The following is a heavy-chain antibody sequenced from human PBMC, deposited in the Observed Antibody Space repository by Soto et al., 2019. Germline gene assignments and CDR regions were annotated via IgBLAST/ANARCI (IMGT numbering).Heavy chain of an antibody. CDR3: AISQTTVTSYHY. CDR2: IYHSGST. J-gene: IGHJ4*02. CDR1: GGSISSGGYS. D-gene: IGHD4-17*01. V-gene: IGHV4-30-2*01. Sequence: QLQLQASGSGLVKPSQTLSLTCAVPGGSISSGGYSWSWIRQPPGKGLEWIGYIYHSGSTYYNPSLKRRVAISVDRSKDHFSLKLSSVTAADTAVYYCAISQTTVTSYHYWGQGTLVTVSS.